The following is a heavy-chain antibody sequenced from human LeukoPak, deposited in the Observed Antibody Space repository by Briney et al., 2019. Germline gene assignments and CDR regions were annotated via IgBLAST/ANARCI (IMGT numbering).Heavy chain of an antibody. J-gene: IGHJ4*02. V-gene: IGHV4-34*01. CDR1: GGSFSGYY. D-gene: IGHD2-8*01. Sequence: SETLTLTCAVYGGSFSGYYWSWIRQPPGKGLEWIGEINHSGSTNYNPSLKSRVTISVDTTKNQFSLKLSSVHAADTAVYDCAGGHTVDIVLMVYAHYFDYWGQGTLVTVSS. CDR3: AGGHTVDIVLMVYAHYFDY. CDR2: INHSGST.